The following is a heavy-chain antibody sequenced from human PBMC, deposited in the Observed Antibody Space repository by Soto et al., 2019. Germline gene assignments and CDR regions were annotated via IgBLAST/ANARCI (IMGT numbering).Heavy chain of an antibody. J-gene: IGHJ2*01. CDR1: GFTFGTSG. CDR3: AKLSVAAWYLDL. CDR2: ISGSGSSA. D-gene: IGHD6-19*01. Sequence: QLLEYGGDLVQPGGSLRVSCAASGFTFGTSGMSWVRQAPGKGLEWLSVISGSGSSAYYADSVKDRFTISRDNSKNTLYQQMNSLRAEDTAIYYCAKLSVAAWYLDLWGRGTLLTVSS. V-gene: IGHV3-23*01.